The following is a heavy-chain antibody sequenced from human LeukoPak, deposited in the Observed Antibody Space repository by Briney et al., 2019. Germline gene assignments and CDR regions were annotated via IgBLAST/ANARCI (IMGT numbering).Heavy chain of an antibody. Sequence: PEASVKVSCTVSGYTLTELSMHWVRQAPGKGLEWMGGFDPEDGETIYAQKFQGRVTMTEDTSTDTAYMELTSLRSDDTAMYYCATDPVGYCSANGCYSVDYWGQGTLVTVSS. CDR1: GYTLTELS. CDR2: FDPEDGET. D-gene: IGHD2-15*01. J-gene: IGHJ4*02. CDR3: ATDPVGYCSANGCYSVDY. V-gene: IGHV1-24*01.